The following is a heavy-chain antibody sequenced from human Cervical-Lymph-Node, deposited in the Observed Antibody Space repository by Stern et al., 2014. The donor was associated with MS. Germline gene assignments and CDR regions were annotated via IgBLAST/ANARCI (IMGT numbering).Heavy chain of an antibody. Sequence: QVQLQESGPRLVKPSETLSLTCSVSGGSISTYRWNWIRQSPGKGLEWIGYSYYDGSTNYNFSLMSRRIILAEGYGKQYSLKLSSVTAADTAVYYCARSPHTGSGWLYYFDYWGQGALVTVSS. CDR1: GGSISTYR. J-gene: IGHJ4*02. V-gene: IGHV4-59*01. D-gene: IGHD6-19*01. CDR2: SYYDGST. CDR3: ARSPHTGSGWLYYFDY.